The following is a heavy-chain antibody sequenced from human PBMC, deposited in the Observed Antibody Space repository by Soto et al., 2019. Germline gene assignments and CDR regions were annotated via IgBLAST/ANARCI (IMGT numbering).Heavy chain of an antibody. D-gene: IGHD3-10*01. CDR3: ARDGSGDRHAFDI. V-gene: IGHV3-33*01. Sequence: QVQLVESGGGVVQSGRSLRLSCAASGFSFSSYGMHWVRQAPGKGLEWVALIWYDGSNKYYADSVKGRFTISRDNSKNTLYLLMDSLRAEDTAVYYCARDGSGDRHAFDIWGQGTMVTVSS. CDR1: GFSFSSYG. J-gene: IGHJ3*02. CDR2: IWYDGSNK.